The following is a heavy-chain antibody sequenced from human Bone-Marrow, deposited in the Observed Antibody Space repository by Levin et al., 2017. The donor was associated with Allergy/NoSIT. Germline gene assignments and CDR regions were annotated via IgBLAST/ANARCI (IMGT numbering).Heavy chain of an antibody. CDR1: GFPFITYG. Sequence: PGGSLRLSCAASGFPFITYGIQWVRQAPGKGLEWVALITGDGSNKYYADPVKGRFTISRDSSKNTVYLQMNSLRVEDTAVYYCAKGGDFDYWGLGTVVTVSS. D-gene: IGHD1-26*01. V-gene: IGHV3-30*18. CDR3: AKGGDFDY. J-gene: IGHJ4*02. CDR2: ITGDGSNK.